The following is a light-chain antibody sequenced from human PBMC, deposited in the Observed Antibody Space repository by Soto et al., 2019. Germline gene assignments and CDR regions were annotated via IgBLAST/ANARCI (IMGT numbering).Light chain of an antibody. V-gene: IGKV4-1*01. J-gene: IGKJ5*01. CDR3: KQYYSTPIT. CDR1: QSVLYSSNNKNY. Sequence: DIVMTQSPDSLAVSLGERATINCKSSQSVLYSSNNKNYLAWYQQKPGQPPKLLIYWASTRESGVPDRFSGSGSGIDFTLTIIRLQAEDVAVYYCKQYYSTPITFGQGTRLEIK. CDR2: WAS.